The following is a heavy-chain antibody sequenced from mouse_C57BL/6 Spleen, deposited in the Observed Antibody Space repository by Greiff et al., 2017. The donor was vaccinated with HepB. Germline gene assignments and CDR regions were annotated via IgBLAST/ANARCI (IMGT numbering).Heavy chain of an antibody. CDR3: ARSDLLHYAMDY. CDR2: IDPSDSYT. V-gene: IGHV1-50*01. J-gene: IGHJ4*01. CDR1: GYTFTSYW. D-gene: IGHD2-1*01. Sequence: QVQLQQPGAELVKPGASVKLSCKASGYTFTSYWMQWVKQRPGQGLEWIGEIDPSDSYTNYNQKFKGKATLTVDTSSSTAYMQLSSLTSEDSAVYYCARSDLLHYAMDYWGQGTSVTVSS.